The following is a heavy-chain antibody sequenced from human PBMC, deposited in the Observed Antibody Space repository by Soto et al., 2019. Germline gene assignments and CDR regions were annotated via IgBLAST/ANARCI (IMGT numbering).Heavy chain of an antibody. Sequence: QVHLVQSGAELKKPGASVKVSCKASGYTFTSYGITWVRQAPGQGLEWMGWISAHNGNTDYAQKLQGRVIVTRDTSTSTAYMELSSLISDDTAVYYCTRGRYGYYWGQGALVTVSS. D-gene: IGHD1-1*01. V-gene: IGHV1-18*01. CDR1: GYTFTSYG. J-gene: IGHJ4*02. CDR2: ISAHNGNT. CDR3: TRGRYGYY.